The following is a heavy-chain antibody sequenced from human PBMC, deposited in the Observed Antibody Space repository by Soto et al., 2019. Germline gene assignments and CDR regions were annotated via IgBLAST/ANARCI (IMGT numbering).Heavy chain of an antibody. CDR1: GFIFMSYA. V-gene: IGHV3-23*01. CDR2: ISGRGDST. CDR3: AKGWLDGSSGFDY. Sequence: GGSLRLSCAASGFIFMSYAMTWVRQAPGKGLEWVSAISGRGDSTYYADSVKGRFTISRDNSKNKLYLQMDSLRAEDTAIYYCAKGWLDGSSGFDYWGQGALVTGSS. J-gene: IGHJ4*02. D-gene: IGHD3-22*01.